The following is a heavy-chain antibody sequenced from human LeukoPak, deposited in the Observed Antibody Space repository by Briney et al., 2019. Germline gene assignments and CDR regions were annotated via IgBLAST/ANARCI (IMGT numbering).Heavy chain of an antibody. Sequence: SETLSLTCTVSGGSISSSSYYWGWIRQPPGKGLEWIGSIYYSGSTYYNPSLKSRVTILVDTSKNQFSLKLSSVTAADTAVYYCARDRMPNYDILTGYSWDAFDIWGQGTMVTVSS. CDR3: ARDRMPNYDILTGYSWDAFDI. J-gene: IGHJ3*02. V-gene: IGHV4-39*07. CDR2: IYYSGST. D-gene: IGHD3-9*01. CDR1: GGSISSSSYY.